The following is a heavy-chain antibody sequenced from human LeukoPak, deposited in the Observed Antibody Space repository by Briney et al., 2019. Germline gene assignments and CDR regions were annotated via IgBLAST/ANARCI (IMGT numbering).Heavy chain of an antibody. CDR3: ARYGGPVAGTNYFDY. J-gene: IGHJ4*02. CDR1: GYSFTSYW. CDR2: IYPGDSDT. V-gene: IGHV5-51*01. Sequence: GESLKVSCKGSGYSFTSYWIGWVRQMPGKGLEWMGIIYPGDSDTRYSPSFQGQATISADKSITTAYLQWSSLKASDTAMHYCARYGGPVAGTNYFDYWGQGTLVTVSS. D-gene: IGHD6-19*01.